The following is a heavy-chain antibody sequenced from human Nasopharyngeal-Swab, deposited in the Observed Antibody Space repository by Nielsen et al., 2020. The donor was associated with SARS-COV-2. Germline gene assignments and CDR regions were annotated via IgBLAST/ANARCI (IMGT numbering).Heavy chain of an antibody. Sequence: SETLSLTCTVSGASITTSYWSWIRQPPGKGLEWIGYIHYSGSTNYNPSLKSRVTISKDTSKNQFSLNLNSVTAADTAVYYCATPPRGQLDPFDYWGQGSLVTVSS. CDR3: ATPPRGQLDPFDY. D-gene: IGHD6-13*01. CDR2: IHYSGST. V-gene: IGHV4-59*08. CDR1: GASITTSY. J-gene: IGHJ4*02.